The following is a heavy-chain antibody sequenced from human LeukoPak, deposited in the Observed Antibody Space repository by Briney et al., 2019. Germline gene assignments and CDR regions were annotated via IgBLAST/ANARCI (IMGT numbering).Heavy chain of an antibody. V-gene: IGHV1-24*01. Sequence: GASVKVSCKVSGYTLTELSMHWVRQAPAKGLEWMGGFDPEDGETIYAQKFQGRVTMTEDTSTDTAYMELSSLRSEDTAVYYCATPKTTNDDAFDIWGQGTMVTVSS. CDR2: FDPEDGET. J-gene: IGHJ3*02. D-gene: IGHD1-1*01. CDR1: GYTLTELS. CDR3: ATPKTTNDDAFDI.